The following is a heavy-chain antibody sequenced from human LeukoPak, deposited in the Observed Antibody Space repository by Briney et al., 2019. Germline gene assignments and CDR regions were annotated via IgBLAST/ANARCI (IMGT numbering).Heavy chain of an antibody. J-gene: IGHJ4*02. CDR3: ARYSGYSYADDY. D-gene: IGHD5-18*01. Sequence: PGGSLRLSCAASGFTFSSYAMQWVRQAPGKGLEWVSYITYNSATIFYADSVKGRFTISRDNAKYSLYLQMSSLRDEHTAVYYCARYSGYSYADDYWGQGTLVTVSS. V-gene: IGHV3-48*02. CDR2: ITYNSATI. CDR1: GFTFSSYA.